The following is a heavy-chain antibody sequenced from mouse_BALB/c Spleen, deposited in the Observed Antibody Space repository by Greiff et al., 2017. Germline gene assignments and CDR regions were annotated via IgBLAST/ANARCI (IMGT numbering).Heavy chain of an antibody. CDR1: GYSFTSYW. V-gene: IGHV1-59*01. CDR3: ARRGSSYEYFDY. J-gene: IGHJ2*01. CDR2: IDPSDSET. D-gene: IGHD1-1*01. Sequence: QVQLQQSGPQLVRPGASVKISCKASGYSFTSYWMHWVKQRPGQGLEWIGMIDPSDSETRLHQKFKDKATLTVDKSSSTAYMQLSSPTSEDSAVYYCARRGSSYEYFDYWGEGTTLTVSS.